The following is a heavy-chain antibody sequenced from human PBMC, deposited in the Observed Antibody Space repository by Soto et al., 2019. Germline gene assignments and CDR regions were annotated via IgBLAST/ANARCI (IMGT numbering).Heavy chain of an antibody. CDR3: ARVGTMVRGVHMTSYYFDY. V-gene: IGHV4-4*07. J-gene: IGHJ4*02. D-gene: IGHD3-10*01. CDR2: IYTSGST. CDR1: GGSLSSYY. Sequence: LSLTCTVPGGSLSSYYWSWIRQPAGKGLEWIGRIYTSGSTNYNPSLKSRVTMSVDTSKNQFSLKLSSVTAADTAMYYCARVGTMVRGVHMTSYYFDYWGQGTLVTVSS.